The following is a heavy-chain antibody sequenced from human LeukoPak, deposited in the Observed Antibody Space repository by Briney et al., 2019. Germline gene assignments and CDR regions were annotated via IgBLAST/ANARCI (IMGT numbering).Heavy chain of an antibody. D-gene: IGHD3-22*01. CDR1: GFTFSSYA. J-gene: IGHJ4*02. CDR3: ARERRDYYNSSGIDY. Sequence: PGGSLRLSCAASGFTFSSYAMTWVRQAPGKGLQWVSTVSGGGDNSYFADSVKGRFTISRDNSNNTLYLQMNSLRAEDTAVYYCARERRDYYNSSGIDYWGQGTLVTVSS. CDR2: VSGGGDNS. V-gene: IGHV3-23*01.